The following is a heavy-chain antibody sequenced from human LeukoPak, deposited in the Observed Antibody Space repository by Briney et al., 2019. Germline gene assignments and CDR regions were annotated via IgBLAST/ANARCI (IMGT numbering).Heavy chain of an antibody. CDR2: IWYDGSNK. J-gene: IGHJ4*02. V-gene: IGHV3-33*01. CDR3: ARLIAVAGTLDY. CDR1: GFTFSSYG. Sequence: GGSLRLSCAASGFTFSSYGMHWVRQAPGKGLEWVAVIWYDGSNKYYADSVKGRFTISRDNSENTLYLQMNSLRAEDTAVYYCARLIAVAGTLDYWGQGTLVTVSS. D-gene: IGHD6-19*01.